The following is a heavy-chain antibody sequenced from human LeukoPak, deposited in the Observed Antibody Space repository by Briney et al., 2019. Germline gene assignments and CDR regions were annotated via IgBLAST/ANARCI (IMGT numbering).Heavy chain of an antibody. D-gene: IGHD6-19*01. Sequence: TGGSLRLSCAASGFTFDDYAMHWVRQAPGKGLEWVSGISWNSGSIGYADSVKGRFTISRDNAKNSLYLQMNSLRAEDTALYYCAKGNRIAVANPFDYWGQGTLVTVSS. CDR1: GFTFDDYA. CDR2: ISWNSGSI. CDR3: AKGNRIAVANPFDY. J-gene: IGHJ4*02. V-gene: IGHV3-9*01.